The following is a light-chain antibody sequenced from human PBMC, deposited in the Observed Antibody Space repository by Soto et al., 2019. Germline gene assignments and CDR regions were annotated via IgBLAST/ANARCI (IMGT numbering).Light chain of an antibody. Sequence: QTVVTQPPSVSGAPGQRVTISCTGTSSNIGAGYDVHWYQHLPGTAPKLLIYGNTIRPSGVPDRFSGSKSGTSASLAITGLQAEDEADYYCQSYDTSLSGVIFGAGTKLTVL. V-gene: IGLV1-40*01. J-gene: IGLJ2*01. CDR1: SSNIGAGYD. CDR2: GNT. CDR3: QSYDTSLSGVI.